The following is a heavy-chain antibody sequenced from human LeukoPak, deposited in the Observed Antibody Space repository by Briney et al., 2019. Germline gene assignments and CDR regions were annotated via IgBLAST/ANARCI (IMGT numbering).Heavy chain of an antibody. CDR3: AKTQGYYDC. CDR2: IGVGGTT. Sequence: GGSLRLSCAASGFTFSSYGVNWVRQAPGKGLEWVSGIGVGGTTYYADSVKGRFTISRDTSKNTLYLQMNSLRAEDTAVYYRAKTQGYYDCWGQGTLVTVSP. D-gene: IGHD3-22*01. CDR1: GFTFSSYG. J-gene: IGHJ4*02. V-gene: IGHV3-23*01.